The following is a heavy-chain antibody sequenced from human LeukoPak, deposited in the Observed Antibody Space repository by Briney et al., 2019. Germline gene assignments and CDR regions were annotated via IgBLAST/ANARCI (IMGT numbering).Heavy chain of an antibody. Sequence: GGSLRLSCAASGFTFSSYGMHWVRQAPGKGLEWVAVIWYDGSNKYYADSVKGRFTISRDNSKNTLYLQMNSLRAEDTAVYYCARDHHSSGYSFDYWGQGTLVTVPS. CDR1: GFTFSSYG. CDR3: ARDHHSSGYSFDY. D-gene: IGHD3-22*01. CDR2: IWYDGSNK. V-gene: IGHV3-33*01. J-gene: IGHJ4*02.